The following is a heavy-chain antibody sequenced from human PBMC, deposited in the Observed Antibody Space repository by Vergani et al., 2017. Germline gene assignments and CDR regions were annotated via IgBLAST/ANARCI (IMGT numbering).Heavy chain of an antibody. V-gene: IGHV3-66*04. CDR3: AGPQGTSAYYYGGFDY. CDR1: GFTVSSNY. D-gene: IGHD3-22*01. J-gene: IGHJ4*02. Sequence: EVQVVETGGGLVQPGGSLRLSCAASGFTVSSNYMSWVRQAPGKGLEWVSVIYSGGSTYYADPVKGRFIISRDNSKNTLSLQMNSLTAEDTAIYYCAGPQGTSAYYYGGFDYWGQGILVTVSS. CDR2: IYSGGST.